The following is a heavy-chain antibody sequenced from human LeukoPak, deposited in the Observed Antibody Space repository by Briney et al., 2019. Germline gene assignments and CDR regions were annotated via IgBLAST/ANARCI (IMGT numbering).Heavy chain of an antibody. D-gene: IGHD1-26*01. CDR1: GFSLSTSGVG. J-gene: IGHJ4*02. Sequence: SGPTLVNPTQTLTXTCTFSGFSLSTSGVGVGWIRQPPGKALEWLALIYWDDDKCYSPSLKSRLTITKDTSKNQVVLTMTNMDPVDTATYYCAHINLGASPFDYWGQGTLVTVSS. CDR3: AHINLGASPFDY. CDR2: IYWDDDK. V-gene: IGHV2-5*02.